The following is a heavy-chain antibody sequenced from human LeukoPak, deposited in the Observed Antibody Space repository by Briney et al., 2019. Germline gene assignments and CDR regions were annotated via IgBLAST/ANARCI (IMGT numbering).Heavy chain of an antibody. CDR2: MNPNSGNT. J-gene: IGHJ4*02. V-gene: IGHV1-8*01. CDR1: GYTFTSYD. Sequence: ASVKVSCKASGYTFTSYDINWVRQATGQGLEWMGWMNPNSGNTGYAQKFQGRVTMTRNTSISTAYMELSSLRSEDTAVYYCARDGHDFWSGYFYYWGQGTLATVSS. CDR3: ARDGHDFWSGYFYY. D-gene: IGHD3-3*01.